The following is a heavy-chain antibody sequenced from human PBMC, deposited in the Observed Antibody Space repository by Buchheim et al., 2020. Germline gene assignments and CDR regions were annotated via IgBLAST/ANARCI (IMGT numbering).Heavy chain of an antibody. J-gene: IGHJ6*02. D-gene: IGHD5-18*01. CDR3: ARDRIQLYDGPDYYYGMDV. CDR2: ISSSSSTI. Sequence: EVQLVESGGGLVQPGGSLRLSCAASGFTFSSYSMNWVRQAPGKGLEWVSYISSSSSTIYYADSVKGRFTISRDNAKNSLYLQMNRLRAEDTAVYYCARDRIQLYDGPDYYYGMDVWGQGTT. CDR1: GFTFSSYS. V-gene: IGHV3-48*01.